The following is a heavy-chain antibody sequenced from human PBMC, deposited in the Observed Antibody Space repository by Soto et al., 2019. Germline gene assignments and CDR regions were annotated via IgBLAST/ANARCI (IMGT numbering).Heavy chain of an antibody. Sequence: GGSLRLSCAASGFTFSTYGMTWVRQAPGKGLEWVSGISGSGGSTYYADSVKGRFTISRDNSKNMVYLQMNSLRAEDTAVYYCAKAYNLNYLFDYWGQGTLVTVSS. D-gene: IGHD1-7*01. V-gene: IGHV3-23*01. CDR1: GFTFSTYG. CDR2: ISGSGGST. J-gene: IGHJ4*02. CDR3: AKAYNLNYLFDY.